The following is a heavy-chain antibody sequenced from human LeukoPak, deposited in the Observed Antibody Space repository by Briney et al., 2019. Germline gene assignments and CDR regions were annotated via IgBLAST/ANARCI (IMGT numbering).Heavy chain of an antibody. CDR3: ARRYDWLYAARWFDP. D-gene: IGHD3-9*01. CDR1: SGSISTSNYY. V-gene: IGHV4-39*07. CDR2: INHSGST. J-gene: IGHJ5*02. Sequence: SETLSLTCTVSSGSISTSNYYWGWVRQPPGKGLEWIGEINHSGSTNYNPSLKSRVTISVDTSKNQFSLKLSSVTAADTAVYYCARRYDWLYAARWFDPWGQGTLVTVSS.